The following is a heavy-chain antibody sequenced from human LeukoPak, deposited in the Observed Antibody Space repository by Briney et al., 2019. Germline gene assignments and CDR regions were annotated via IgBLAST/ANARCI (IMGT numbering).Heavy chain of an antibody. Sequence: TGGSLRLSCAASGFTFSGYWMSWVRQAPGKGLEWVANIKQDGSEKYYVDSVKGRFTISRDNAKNSMYLQMNSLRAEDTAVYYCARGSGNYYCWGQGTLVTVSS. D-gene: IGHD3-22*01. J-gene: IGHJ4*02. CDR1: GFTFSGYW. CDR2: IKQDGSEK. CDR3: ARGSGNYYC. V-gene: IGHV3-7*04.